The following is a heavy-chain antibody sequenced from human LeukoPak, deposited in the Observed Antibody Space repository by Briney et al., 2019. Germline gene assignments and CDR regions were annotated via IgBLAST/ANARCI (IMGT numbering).Heavy chain of an antibody. CDR1: GGSFSGYY. V-gene: IGHV4-34*01. J-gene: IGHJ4*02. D-gene: IGHD4-23*01. Sequence: SETLSLTCAVYGGSFSGYYWSWIRQPPGKGLEWIGEINHSGSTNYNPSLKSRVTISVDTSKNQFSLKLSSVTAADTAVYYCARGGNLRRRFDYWGQGTLVTVSS. CDR2: INHSGST. CDR3: ARGGNLRRRFDY.